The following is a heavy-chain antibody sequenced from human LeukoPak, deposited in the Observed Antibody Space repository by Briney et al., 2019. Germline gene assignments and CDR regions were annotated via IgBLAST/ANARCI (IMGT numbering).Heavy chain of an antibody. V-gene: IGHV3-23*01. CDR2: ISGSGART. J-gene: IGHJ4*02. D-gene: IGHD1-26*01. Sequence: GGSLRLSCAASGFALSNYAMIWVRQAPGKGLEWVSAISGSGARTYYADSVKGRFTISRDDSKNMVDLQMNSLRAEDTTLYFCVKGGGAAFYYFDFWGQGTLVTVFS. CDR1: GFALSNYA. CDR3: VKGGGAAFYYFDF.